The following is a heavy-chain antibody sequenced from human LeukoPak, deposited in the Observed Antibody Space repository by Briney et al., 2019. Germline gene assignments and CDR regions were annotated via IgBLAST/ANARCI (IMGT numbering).Heavy chain of an antibody. V-gene: IGHV3-23*01. CDR1: GSTFSSYA. J-gene: IGHJ5*02. Sequence: GGSLRLSCAASGSTFSSYAMSWVRQAPGKGLEWVSAISGSGGSTYYADSVKGRFTISRNNSKNTLYLQMNSLRAEDTAVYYCAKSRYYDSSGYPTWFDPWGQGTLVTVSS. CDR3: AKSRYYDSSGYPTWFDP. D-gene: IGHD3-22*01. CDR2: ISGSGGST.